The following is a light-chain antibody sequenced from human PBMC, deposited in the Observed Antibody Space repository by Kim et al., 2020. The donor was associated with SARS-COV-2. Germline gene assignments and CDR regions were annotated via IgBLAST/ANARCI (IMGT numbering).Light chain of an antibody. Sequence: SPGERATLSCRASQSVSSNLAWYQQKPGQAPSRLIYGASTRATGVPARFSGSGSGTEFTLTISSLQSEDFAVYYCQQYNNWPRWTFGQGTKVDIK. V-gene: IGKV3-15*01. CDR2: GAS. J-gene: IGKJ1*01. CDR1: QSVSSN. CDR3: QQYNNWPRWT.